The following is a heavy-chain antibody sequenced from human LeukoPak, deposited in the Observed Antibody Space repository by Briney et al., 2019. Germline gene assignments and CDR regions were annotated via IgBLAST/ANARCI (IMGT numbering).Heavy chain of an antibody. Sequence: GGSLRLSCAASGFTLSSNYMSWVRQAPGKGLEWVSVIYSGGSTYYADSVKGRFTISRDNSKNTVYLQMNSLGGEDTAVYYCAREIFGSGSYPDYWGQGTLVTVSS. CDR1: GFTLSSNY. CDR3: AREIFGSGSYPDY. J-gene: IGHJ4*02. D-gene: IGHD3-10*01. CDR2: IYSGGST. V-gene: IGHV3-53*01.